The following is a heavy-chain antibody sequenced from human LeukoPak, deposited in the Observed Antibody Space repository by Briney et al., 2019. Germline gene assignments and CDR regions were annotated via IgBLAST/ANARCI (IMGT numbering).Heavy chain of an antibody. Sequence: SETLSLTCTVSGYSISSGYYWGWIRQPPGKGLEWIGSIYHSGSTYYNPSLKSRVTISVDTSKKQFSLKLSSVTAADTAVYYCARHLRAPVPAAMGGRYYYYMDAWGKGTTVTVSS. CDR2: IYHSGST. CDR3: ARHLRAPVPAAMGGRYYYYMDA. D-gene: IGHD2-2*01. CDR1: GYSISSGYY. V-gene: IGHV4-38-2*02. J-gene: IGHJ6*03.